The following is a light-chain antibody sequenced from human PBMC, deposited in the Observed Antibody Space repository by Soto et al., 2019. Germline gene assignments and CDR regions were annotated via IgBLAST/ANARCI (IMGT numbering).Light chain of an antibody. CDR3: QQPPNWPLLN. V-gene: IGKV3-15*01. J-gene: IGKJ4*01. CDR1: QNVDGN. Sequence: LCLSAEETRSRSCTAHQNVDGNLAWYQQKPGQPPRLLIYGVSTRATGVPARFSGSGSETDYSLYISSLHIEDFALYYCQQPPNWPLLNFAGGTKLDIK. CDR2: GVS.